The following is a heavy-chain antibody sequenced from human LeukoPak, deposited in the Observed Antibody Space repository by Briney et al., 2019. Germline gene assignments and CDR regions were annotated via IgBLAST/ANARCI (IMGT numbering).Heavy chain of an antibody. CDR3: AKDRSGSGYFDN. CDR2: ISSTGGTT. V-gene: IGHV3-23*01. D-gene: IGHD3-10*01. Sequence: GGSLRLSCAASGFTFSSYSMSWVRQAPGKGLEWVSRISSTGGTTEYADSVKGRFTISRDTSKNTLYLQMNSLRVEDTAVYYCAKDRSGSGYFDNWGQGTLVTVSS. CDR1: GFTFSSYS. J-gene: IGHJ4*02.